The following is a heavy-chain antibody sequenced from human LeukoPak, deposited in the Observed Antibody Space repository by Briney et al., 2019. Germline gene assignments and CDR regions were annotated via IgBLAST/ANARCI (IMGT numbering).Heavy chain of an antibody. CDR1: GYTFTGYY. D-gene: IGHD5-18*01. V-gene: IGHV1-2*02. Sequence: ASVKVSCKASGYTFTGYYMHWVRQAPGQGLEWMGWINPNSGGTNYAQKFQGRVTMTRDTSISTAYMKLSRLRSDDTAVYYCARDLRARTHTAKDYWGQGTLVTVSS. CDR2: INPNSGGT. J-gene: IGHJ4*02. CDR3: ARDLRARTHTAKDY.